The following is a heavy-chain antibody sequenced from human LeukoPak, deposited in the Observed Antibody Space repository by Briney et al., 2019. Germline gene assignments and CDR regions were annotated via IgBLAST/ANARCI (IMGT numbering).Heavy chain of an antibody. D-gene: IGHD6-19*01. CDR2: ISGSGGST. V-gene: IGHV3-23*01. CDR1: GFTFSSYA. Sequence: PGGSLRLSCAASGFTFSSYAMSWVRQAPGKGLEWVSAISGSGGSTYYADSVKGRFTISRDNSKNTLYLQMNSLRAEDTAVYYCAKDQVKAVAGAPNVSDYWGQGTLVTVSS. J-gene: IGHJ4*02. CDR3: AKDQVKAVAGAPNVSDY.